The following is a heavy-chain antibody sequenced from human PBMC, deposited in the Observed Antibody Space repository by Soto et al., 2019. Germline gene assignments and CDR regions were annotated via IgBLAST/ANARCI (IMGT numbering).Heavy chain of an antibody. CDR1: GYSFTRYY. Sequence: ASVKVSCKASGYSFTRYYMQWVRQAPGQGLEWMGIINPSGGGTVYAQKFQGRVTMTSDTPTSTVYMEMSSLRSDDTAVYLCARDPYCSGGSCYLENGMDVWGQGTTVTVSS. CDR2: INPSGGGT. J-gene: IGHJ6*02. CDR3: ARDPYCSGGSCYLENGMDV. V-gene: IGHV1-46*01. D-gene: IGHD2-15*01.